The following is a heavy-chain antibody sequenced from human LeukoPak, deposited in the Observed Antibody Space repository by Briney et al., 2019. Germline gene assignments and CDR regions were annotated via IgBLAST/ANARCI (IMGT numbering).Heavy chain of an antibody. Sequence: GGSLRLSCAASGFTFSSYSMNWVRQAPGKGLEWVSSISSSSSYIYYADSVKGRFTISRDNAENSLYLQMNSLRAEDTAVYYCARATYYDFWSGYSWVNWFDPWGQGTLVTVSS. J-gene: IGHJ5*02. CDR1: GFTFSSYS. CDR2: ISSSSSYI. V-gene: IGHV3-21*01. D-gene: IGHD3-3*01. CDR3: ARATYYDFWSGYSWVNWFDP.